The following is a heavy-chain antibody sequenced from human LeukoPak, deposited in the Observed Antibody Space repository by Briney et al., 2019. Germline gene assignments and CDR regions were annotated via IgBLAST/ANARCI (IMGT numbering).Heavy chain of an antibody. V-gene: IGHV3-23*01. D-gene: IGHD5-18*01. CDR3: AKLTAMTTSH. CDR2: TSDRGDYT. CDR1: GFTFTSYS. J-gene: IGHJ4*02. Sequence: GGSLRLSCAASGFTFTSYSMSWVRQAPGKGLEWVSGTSDRGDYTYYADSVKGRFTISRDNSKNTLYLQMNSLSAEDTAAYFCAKLTAMTTSHWGQGTLVTVSS.